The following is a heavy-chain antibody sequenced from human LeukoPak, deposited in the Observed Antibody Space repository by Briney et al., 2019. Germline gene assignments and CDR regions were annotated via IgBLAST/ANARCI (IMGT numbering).Heavy chain of an antibody. D-gene: IGHD6-19*01. CDR1: GGPTSNTNYY. Sequence: PSETLSLTCTVSGGPTSNTNYYWGWIRQPPGKGLEWIGSIYYNGRTDYNPSLKNRVTISVDTSKNQFSLKLTSMTAADTAVYYCARDPVAGIDYWGQGTLVTVSP. V-gene: IGHV4-39*07. CDR2: IYYNGRT. CDR3: ARDPVAGIDY. J-gene: IGHJ4*02.